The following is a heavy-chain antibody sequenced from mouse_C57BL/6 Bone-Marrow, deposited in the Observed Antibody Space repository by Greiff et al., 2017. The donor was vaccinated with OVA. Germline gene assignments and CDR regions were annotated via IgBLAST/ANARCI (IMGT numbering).Heavy chain of an antibody. CDR3: ASGRWAWFAY. CDR1: GFSLTSYA. Sequence: QVQLQQSGPGLVAPSQSLSITCPVSGFSLTSYAISWVRQPPGKGLEWLGVIWTGGGTNYNSALKSRLSISKDNSKSKVFLKMNSLQTDDTASYYCASGRWAWFAYWGQGTLVTVSA. CDR2: IWTGGGT. J-gene: IGHJ3*01. V-gene: IGHV2-9-1*01. D-gene: IGHD2-3*01.